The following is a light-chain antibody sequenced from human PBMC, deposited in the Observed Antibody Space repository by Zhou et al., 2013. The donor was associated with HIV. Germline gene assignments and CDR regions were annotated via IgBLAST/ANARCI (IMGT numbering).Light chain of an antibody. J-gene: IGKJ4*01. Sequence: EIVMTQSPATLSVSPGERVTLSCRASQSVSGNLAWYQQKPGQAPRLLIYGASSRATGIPERFSGSGSGTDFILTISRLESEDFAVYYCQQYGGSPLVTFGGGTRVE. V-gene: IGKV3D-15*01. CDR2: GAS. CDR3: QQYGGSPLVT. CDR1: QSVSGN.